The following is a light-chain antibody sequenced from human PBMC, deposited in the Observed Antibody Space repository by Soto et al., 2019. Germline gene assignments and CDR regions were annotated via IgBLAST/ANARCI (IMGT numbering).Light chain of an antibody. V-gene: IGKV1-5*03. Sequence: DIQMTQSPSTLSASVGDTVTITCRTSQTISGWLAWYQQQPGKAPKLLIYKTSNLESGVPSRFSGCGSGTEFTLTISNLQPDDFATYYCQQYNNYLWTFGQGTRVEIK. J-gene: IGKJ1*01. CDR3: QQYNNYLWT. CDR1: QTISGW. CDR2: KTS.